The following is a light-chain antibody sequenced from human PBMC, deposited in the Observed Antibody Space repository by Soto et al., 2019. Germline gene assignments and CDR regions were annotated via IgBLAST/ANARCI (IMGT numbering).Light chain of an antibody. CDR1: SSNIGSNT. J-gene: IGLJ2*01. V-gene: IGLV1-44*01. CDR2: SNN. CDR3: AAWDDSLKGKV. Sequence: QSVLTQPPSASGTPGQRVTISCSRSSSNIGSNTVNCYQQLPGTAPKLLIYSNNQRPSGVPDRFSGSKSGTSASLAISGLKSEDEADYYCAAWDDSLKGKVFGGGTKVTVL.